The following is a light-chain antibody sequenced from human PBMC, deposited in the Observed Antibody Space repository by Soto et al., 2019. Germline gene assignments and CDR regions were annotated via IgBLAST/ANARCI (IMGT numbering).Light chain of an antibody. V-gene: IGKV2-28*01. Sequence: DIVMTQSPLSLPVTPGEPASISCRSSQSLLHTNGYNYLDWYLQKPGQSPQLLIYLGSNRASGVPDRFSGSGSGTDFTLKISRVEAEDVWVYYCMEALQTPLTFGPGTKVDIK. CDR3: MEALQTPLT. CDR1: QSLLHTNGYNY. J-gene: IGKJ3*01. CDR2: LGS.